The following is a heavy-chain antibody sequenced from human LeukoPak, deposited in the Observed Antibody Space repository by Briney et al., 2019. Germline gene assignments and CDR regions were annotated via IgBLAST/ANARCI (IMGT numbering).Heavy chain of an antibody. V-gene: IGHV3-30*02. CDR2: VRNDGNKT. CDR1: GFTFRSFG. Sequence: GESLKISCAASGFTFRSFGMHWVRQAPGKGLEWVAFVRNDGNKTYYADSVRGRFTISRDNSKNTLFLQMNTLRPDGTAIYYCAKGSGWELLGFDYWGQGTLVTVSS. D-gene: IGHD1-26*01. CDR3: AKGSGWELLGFDY. J-gene: IGHJ4*02.